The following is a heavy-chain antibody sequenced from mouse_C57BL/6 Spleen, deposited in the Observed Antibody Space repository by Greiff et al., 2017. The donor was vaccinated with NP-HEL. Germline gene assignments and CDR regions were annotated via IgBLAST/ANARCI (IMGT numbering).Heavy chain of an antibody. J-gene: IGHJ2*01. CDR1: GYTFTSYW. D-gene: IGHD2-3*01. Sequence: QVQLKQPGAELVRPGSSVKLSCKASGYTFTSYWMHWVKQRPIQGLEWIGNIDPSDSETHYNQKFKDKATLTVDKSSSTAYMQLSSLTSEDSAVYYCARYDGYYVAFDYWGQGTTLTVSS. V-gene: IGHV1-52*01. CDR2: IDPSDSET. CDR3: ARYDGYYVAFDY.